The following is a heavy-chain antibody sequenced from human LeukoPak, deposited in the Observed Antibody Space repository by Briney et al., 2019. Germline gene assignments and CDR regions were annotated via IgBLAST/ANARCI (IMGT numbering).Heavy chain of an antibody. CDR3: ARVPLYCSGGSCYPHFDY. J-gene: IGHJ4*02. CDR2: IYYSGST. CDR1: GGSISSSSYY. D-gene: IGHD2-15*01. V-gene: IGHV4-31*03. Sequence: SETLSLTCTVSGGSISSSSYYWGWIRQPPGKGLEWIGYIYYSGSTYYNPSLKSRVTISVDTSKNQFSLKLSSVTAADTAVYYCARVPLYCSGGSCYPHFDYWGQGTLVTVSS.